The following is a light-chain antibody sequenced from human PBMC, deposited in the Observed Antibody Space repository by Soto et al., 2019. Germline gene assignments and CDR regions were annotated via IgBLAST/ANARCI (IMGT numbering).Light chain of an antibody. CDR3: QQYDNLPYT. CDR1: QDISNY. CDR2: DAS. Sequence: DIQMTQSPSSLSASVGDRVTITCQASQDISNYLNWYQQKPGKAPKLLIYDASNLETGCPSRFSGSGAGTDFTVTISSLQPEDITTYYCQQYDNLPYTFGQGTKLEIK. V-gene: IGKV1-33*01. J-gene: IGKJ2*01.